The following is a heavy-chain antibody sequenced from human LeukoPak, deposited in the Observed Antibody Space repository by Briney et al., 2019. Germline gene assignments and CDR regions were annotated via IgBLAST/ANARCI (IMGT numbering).Heavy chain of an antibody. J-gene: IGHJ5*02. V-gene: IGHV4-34*01. CDR1: IDSFSNYH. D-gene: IGHD1-1*01. CDR2: VNESGGT. CDR3: ARSQGTTVPQVGKNWFDP. Sequence: PSETLSLTYAVYIDSFSNYHWNWIRQTPAKGMEWIGEVNESGGTNISPSLRSRVILSVDTSKNQFSLKLISVTVADTAIYYCARSQGTTVPQVGKNWFDPWGQGTRVTVSS.